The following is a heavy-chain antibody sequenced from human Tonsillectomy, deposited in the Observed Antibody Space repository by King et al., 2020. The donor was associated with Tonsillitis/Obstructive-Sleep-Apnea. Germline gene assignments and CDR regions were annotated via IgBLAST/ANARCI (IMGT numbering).Heavy chain of an antibody. D-gene: IGHD5-18*01. CDR2: IHNSGST. V-gene: IGHV4-31*03. CDR1: GGSISSGDYY. J-gene: IGHJ4*02. Sequence: QLQESGPGLVKPSQTLSLTCTVSGGSISSGDYYWSWIRQHPGQGLEWIGYIHNSGSTYYNPSLKSRLTISVDTSKNQFSLKLSSVTAADTAVYYCARDYVGQGYNYGFDYFDYWGQGTLVTVSS. CDR3: ARDYVGQGYNYGFDYFDY.